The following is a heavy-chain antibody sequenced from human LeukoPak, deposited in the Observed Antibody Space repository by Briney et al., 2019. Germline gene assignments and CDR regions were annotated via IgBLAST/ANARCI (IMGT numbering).Heavy chain of an antibody. V-gene: IGHV3-7*05. CDR2: IKQDGTEE. Sequence: PGGSLRLSRAASGFIFSNYRMNWVGQAPGKGLDWVAKIKQDGTEESYVDSVKGRFTISRDNANNSLYLQMNSLRAEDTAVYYCARDPRYGDLDYWGQGTLVTVSS. J-gene: IGHJ4*02. CDR3: ARDPRYGDLDY. D-gene: IGHD4-17*01. CDR1: GFIFSNYR.